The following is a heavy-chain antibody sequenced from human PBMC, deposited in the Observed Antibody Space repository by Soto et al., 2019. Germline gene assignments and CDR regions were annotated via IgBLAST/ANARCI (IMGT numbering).Heavy chain of an antibody. V-gene: IGHV6-1*01. CDR2: TYYRSKWNN. D-gene: IGHD6-19*01. CDR1: GDSVSSNSAA. Sequence: SQTLSLTCAISGDSVSSNSAAWNWVRQSPSRGLEWLGRTYYRSKWNNDYAVSVKSRITINPDTSKNQFPLQLNSVTPEDTAVYFCARGDSSGWSRGGFDYWGQGTLVTVSS. J-gene: IGHJ4*02. CDR3: ARGDSSGWSRGGFDY.